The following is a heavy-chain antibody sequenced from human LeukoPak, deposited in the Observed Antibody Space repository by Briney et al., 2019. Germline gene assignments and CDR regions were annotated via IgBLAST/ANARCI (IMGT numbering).Heavy chain of an antibody. J-gene: IGHJ4*02. D-gene: IGHD3-22*01. CDR1: GYIFTGYY. Sequence: ASVKVSCKASGYIFTGYYMHWVRQAPGQGLEWMGWIDPNSGDTNYAQKFQGRVTMTRETSISTAYMELSSLRSDDTAVYYCARVLYYYDSSGYYGWFDYWGQGTLVTVSS. CDR2: IDPNSGDT. CDR3: ARVLYYYDSSGYYGWFDY. V-gene: IGHV1-2*02.